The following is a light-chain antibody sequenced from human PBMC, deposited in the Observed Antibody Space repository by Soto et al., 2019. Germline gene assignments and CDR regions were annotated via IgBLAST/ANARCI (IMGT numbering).Light chain of an antibody. J-gene: IGKJ1*01. Sequence: EIVLTQSPGTLSLSPGERATLSCRASQSVRSSYLAWYQQKPGQAPRLLIYDASNRATGIPDRFSGSGSGTDFTLTISRLEPEDFAVYYCQQYGSSPRAFGQGTKVEIK. CDR1: QSVRSSY. V-gene: IGKV3-20*01. CDR2: DAS. CDR3: QQYGSSPRA.